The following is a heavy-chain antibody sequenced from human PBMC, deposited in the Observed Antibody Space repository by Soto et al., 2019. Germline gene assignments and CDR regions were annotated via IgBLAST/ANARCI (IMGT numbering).Heavy chain of an antibody. D-gene: IGHD3-10*01. J-gene: IGHJ5*01. Sequence: SETLSLTCPVSGDSVSRGQYYCTCLRQHAWNGREVIGDTYSLGSSDYTPSPKSRVTISLKPSKKQFSLHLTSMTAADTAVYYCARGLAPDTWGQGTLVTVSS. CDR3: ARGLAPDT. CDR1: GDSVSRGQYY. CDR2: TYSLGSS. V-gene: IGHV4-61*10.